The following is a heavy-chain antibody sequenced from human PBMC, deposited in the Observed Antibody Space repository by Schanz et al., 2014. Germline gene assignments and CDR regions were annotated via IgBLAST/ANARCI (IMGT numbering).Heavy chain of an antibody. D-gene: IGHD1-26*01. CDR1: GFSFSDYW. V-gene: IGHV3-7*01. Sequence: EVQLVESEGGLVQPGGSLRLSCEGSGFSFSDYWMGWVRQAPGKGLEWVANIKKDGSENYYADSVKGRFTISRDNAKNSLYLQMNSLTAEDTAVYYCAKYGTGKGVSFEYWGQGTLVTVSS. J-gene: IGHJ4*02. CDR3: AKYGTGKGVSFEY. CDR2: IKKDGSEN.